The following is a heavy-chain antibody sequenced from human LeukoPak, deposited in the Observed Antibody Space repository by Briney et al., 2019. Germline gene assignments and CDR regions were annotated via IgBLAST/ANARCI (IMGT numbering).Heavy chain of an antibody. CDR1: GFTFSTYG. CDR2: ISGSGGST. V-gene: IGHV3-23*01. J-gene: IGHJ4*02. CDR3: AKADRASGSYPFDY. D-gene: IGHD1-26*01. Sequence: GGTLRLSCAASGFTFSTYGMSWVRQAPGKGLEWVSAISGSGGSTYYADSVKGRFTISRDNSKNTLYLQMNSLRAEDTAVYYCAKADRASGSYPFDYWGQGTLVTVSS.